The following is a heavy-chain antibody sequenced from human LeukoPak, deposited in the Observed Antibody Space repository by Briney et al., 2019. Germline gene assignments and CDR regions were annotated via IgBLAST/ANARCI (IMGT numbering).Heavy chain of an antibody. CDR3: AKVSTVSSLSSGYYPIDY. Sequence: GGSLRLSCAASGFTFSSYAMSWVRQAPGKGLEWVSVISGSGGSTDYADSVKGRFTISRDNSKNTLYLQMNSLRAEGTAVYYCAKVSTVSSLSSGYYPIDYWGQGTLVTVSS. CDR2: ISGSGGST. J-gene: IGHJ4*02. D-gene: IGHD3-22*01. CDR1: GFTFSSYA. V-gene: IGHV3-23*01.